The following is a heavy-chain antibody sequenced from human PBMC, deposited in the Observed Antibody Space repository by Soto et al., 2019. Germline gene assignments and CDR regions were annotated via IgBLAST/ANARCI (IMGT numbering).Heavy chain of an antibody. D-gene: IGHD1-26*01. CDR1: GLTFSDCA. J-gene: IGHJ5*02. V-gene: IGHV3-23*01. CDR2: IGAGGGDT. CDR3: AKKGTETVGQSWVDP. Sequence: EVQLLESGGGLVQPGGSLRLSCAASGLTFSDCAMYWVRQAPGKGLEWVSSIGAGGGDTYYADSVKGRFTISRDNSKNTLNMQMNSLRAENTAIYYCAKKGTETVGQSWVDPWGQGTLVTVSS.